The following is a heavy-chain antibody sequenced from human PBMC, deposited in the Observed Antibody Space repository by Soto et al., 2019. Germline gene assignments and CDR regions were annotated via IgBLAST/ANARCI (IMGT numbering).Heavy chain of an antibody. J-gene: IGHJ6*02. V-gene: IGHV3-23*04. CDR3: AKDYDFWSGYYRYYYYGMDV. Sequence: EVQLVESGGGLVQPGGSLKLSCAASGFTFSSYAMSWVRQAPGKGLEWVSAISGSGGSTYYADSVKGRFTISRDNSKNTLYLQMNSLRAEDTAVYYCAKDYDFWSGYYRYYYYGMDVWGQGTTVTVSS. CDR1: GFTFSSYA. CDR2: ISGSGGST. D-gene: IGHD3-3*01.